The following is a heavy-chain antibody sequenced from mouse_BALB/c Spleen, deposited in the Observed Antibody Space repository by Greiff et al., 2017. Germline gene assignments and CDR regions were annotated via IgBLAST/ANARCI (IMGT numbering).Heavy chain of an antibody. V-gene: IGHV3-2*02. Sequence: EVQLQESGPGLVKPSQSLSLTCTVTGYSITSDYAWNWIRQFPGNQLEWMGYISYSGSTSYNPSLKSRISITRDTSKNQFFLQLNSVTTEDTATYYCARFGRYGSSPDVWGAGTTVTVSS. CDR3: ARFGRYGSSPDV. D-gene: IGHD1-1*01. CDR2: ISYSGST. CDR1: GYSITSDYA. J-gene: IGHJ1*01.